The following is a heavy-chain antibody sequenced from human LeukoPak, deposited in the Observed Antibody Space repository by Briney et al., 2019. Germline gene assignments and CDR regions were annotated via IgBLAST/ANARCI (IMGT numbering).Heavy chain of an antibody. CDR1: GFIFSIYN. V-gene: IGHV3-74*01. Sequence: GGSLRLSCAASGFIFSIYNMNWVRRTPGKGLVWVSRISHDGFISYADSVKGRFTISRDNAKNTLILQMNSLRAEDTAVYYCARDWVYKIDYWGRGTLVTVSS. CDR2: ISHDGFI. D-gene: IGHD5-24*01. CDR3: ARDWVYKIDY. J-gene: IGHJ4*02.